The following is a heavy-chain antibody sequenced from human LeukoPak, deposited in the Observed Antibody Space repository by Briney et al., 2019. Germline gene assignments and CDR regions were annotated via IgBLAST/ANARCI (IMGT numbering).Heavy chain of an antibody. Sequence: ASVKVSCKASGYTFTGYYMHWVRQAPGQGLEWMGWINPNSGGTNYAQKFQGRVTMTRDTSISTAYMELSRLRSDDTAVYYCARVFSSGWLSPYFDYWGQGTLVTVSS. CDR3: ARVFSSGWLSPYFDY. CDR1: GYTFTGYY. CDR2: INPNSGGT. D-gene: IGHD6-19*01. J-gene: IGHJ4*02. V-gene: IGHV1-2*02.